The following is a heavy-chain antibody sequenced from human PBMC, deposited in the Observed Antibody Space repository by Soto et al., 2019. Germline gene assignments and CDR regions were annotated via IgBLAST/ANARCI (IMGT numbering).Heavy chain of an antibody. D-gene: IGHD4-17*01. CDR3: ARGHVPNGDFGYSSFY. CDR1: GFTFSSYS. J-gene: IGHJ4*01. V-gene: IGHV3-21*01. CDR2: ISSSSSYI. Sequence: EVQLVESGGGLVKPGGSLRLSCAASGFTFSSYSMNWVRQAPGKGLEWVSSISSSSSYIYYADSVKGRFTISRDNAKNSRYLQMTSLRAEDTAVYYCARGHVPNGDFGYSSFYWGQGTLVTGCS.